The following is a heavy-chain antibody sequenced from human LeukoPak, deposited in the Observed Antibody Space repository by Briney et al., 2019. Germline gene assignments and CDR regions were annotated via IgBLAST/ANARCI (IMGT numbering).Heavy chain of an antibody. CDR1: GSTFDDYA. V-gene: IGHV3-43*02. Sequence: GGSLRLSCAASGSTFDDYAMHWVRQAPGQGLEWVSLISGDGGSTYYADSVKGRFTISRDNSKNTLYLQMNSLRAADTAVYYCAKVFYYYGSGSYYPASAFDYWGQGTLVTVSS. CDR3: AKVFYYYGSGSYYPASAFDY. J-gene: IGHJ4*02. D-gene: IGHD3-10*01. CDR2: ISGDGGST.